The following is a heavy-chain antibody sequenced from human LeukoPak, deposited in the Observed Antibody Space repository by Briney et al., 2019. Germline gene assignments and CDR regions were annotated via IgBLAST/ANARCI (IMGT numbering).Heavy chain of an antibody. CDR3: ARNSTLSNY. V-gene: IGHV3-7*04. CDR1: GLTSSSYW. D-gene: IGHD3-16*01. Sequence: GGSLRLSCAASGLTSSSYWMTWVRQAPGKGLEWVAPIKYDGSETYYVDSVRGRFSISRDNAKNSLYLQMNSLSAEDTAVYYCARNSTLSNYWGQGTLVTVSS. J-gene: IGHJ4*02. CDR2: IKYDGSET.